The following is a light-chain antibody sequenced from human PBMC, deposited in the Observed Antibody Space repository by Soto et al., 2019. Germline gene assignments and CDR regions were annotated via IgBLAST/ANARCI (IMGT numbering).Light chain of an antibody. V-gene: IGLV2-8*01. CDR1: SSDVGGFNY. CDR2: EVT. CDR3: SSYAGSSTFG. Sequence: QSALNQPPSASGSPGQSVTISCTRTSSDVGGFNYVSWYQQHPGKAPKLMIYEVTKRPSGVPDRFSGSKSGNTASLTVSGLQAEDEADYYCSSYAGSSTFGFGTGTKLTVL. J-gene: IGLJ1*01.